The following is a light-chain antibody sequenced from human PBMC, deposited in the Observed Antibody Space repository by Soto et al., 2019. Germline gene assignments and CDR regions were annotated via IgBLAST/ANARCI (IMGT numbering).Light chain of an antibody. Sequence: EIVMTQSPATLSVSPGERATLSCRASQSVSSNLAWYQQKPGQAPRLLIYGASTRATGIPARFSGSGSGTEFTLTISSLQSEDFAVYYCQQYNNWPYTFGQGTKWIS. J-gene: IGKJ2*01. V-gene: IGKV3-15*01. CDR2: GAS. CDR1: QSVSSN. CDR3: QQYNNWPYT.